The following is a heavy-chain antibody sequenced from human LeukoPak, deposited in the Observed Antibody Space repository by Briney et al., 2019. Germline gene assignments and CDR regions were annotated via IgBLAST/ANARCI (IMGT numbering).Heavy chain of an antibody. CDR3: ARDSSIRIFGVAYSYMDV. CDR2: ISSNGVGT. J-gene: IGHJ6*03. CDR1: GFTFSSYA. V-gene: IGHV3-64*01. Sequence: PGGSLRLSCAASGFTFSSYAMHWVRQAPGTGLEYVSAISSNGVGTYYANSVKGRFTISGDNFKNTLYLQMGSLRAEDMAAYYCARDSSIRIFGVAYSYMDVWGKGTTVTVSS. D-gene: IGHD3-3*01.